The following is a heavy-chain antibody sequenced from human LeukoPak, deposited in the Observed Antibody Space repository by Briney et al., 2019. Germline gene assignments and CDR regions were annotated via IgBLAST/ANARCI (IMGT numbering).Heavy chain of an antibody. V-gene: IGHV4-59*01. Sequence: PSETLSLTCTVSGGSISTYYWSWIRQPPGKGLEWIGYVYYSGTTNYKYKSSLKSRVTISVDTSKNQFSLRLSSVTAADTAVYYCARHESAVGALFFWGQGTLVTVSS. CDR3: ARHESAVGALFF. J-gene: IGHJ4*02. D-gene: IGHD1-26*01. CDR1: GGSISTYY. CDR2: VYYSGTT.